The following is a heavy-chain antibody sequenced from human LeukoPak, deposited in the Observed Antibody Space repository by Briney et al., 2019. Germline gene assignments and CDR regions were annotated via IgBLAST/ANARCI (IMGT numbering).Heavy chain of an antibody. CDR1: GFTFSSSA. J-gene: IGHJ4*02. D-gene: IGHD2-15*01. Sequence: GGSLRLSCAASGFTFSSSAMSWVRQAPGKGLEWVSAISNNGGYTYYADSEQGRFTISRDNSKSTLCLQMNSLRAEDTAVYYCAKQLGYCSDGSCYFPYWGQGTLVTVSS. CDR2: ISNNGGYT. V-gene: IGHV3-23*01. CDR3: AKQLGYCSDGSCYFPY.